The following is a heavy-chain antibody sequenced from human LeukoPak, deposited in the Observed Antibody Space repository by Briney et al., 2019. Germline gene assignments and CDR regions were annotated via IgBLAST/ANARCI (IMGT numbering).Heavy chain of an antibody. D-gene: IGHD2-2*01. V-gene: IGHV1-2*06. CDR1: GYTFTGYY. Sequence: ASVKVSCKSSGYTFTGYYMHWLRQSAGQGREGMGRINPNTGGTDYAHKFHDRVTMTRDTSISTAYMELRRLRSDDTAVYYCAREIRVVAAGQPNWFDPWGQGPLVPVSS. CDR3: AREIRVVAAGQPNWFDP. CDR2: INPNTGGT. J-gene: IGHJ5*02.